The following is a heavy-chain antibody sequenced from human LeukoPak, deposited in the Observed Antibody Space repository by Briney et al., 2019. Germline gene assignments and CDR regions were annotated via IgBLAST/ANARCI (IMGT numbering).Heavy chain of an antibody. J-gene: IGHJ2*01. Sequence: KPSETLSLTCTVSGGSISSYYWSWIRQPPGKGLEWIGYIYYSGSTNYNPSLKSRVTISVDTSKNQFSLKLSSVTAADTAVYYCARGNTGMATKHWYFDLWGRGTLVTVSS. D-gene: IGHD5-24*01. V-gene: IGHV4-59*01. CDR1: GGSISSYY. CDR2: IYYSGST. CDR3: ARGNTGMATKHWYFDL.